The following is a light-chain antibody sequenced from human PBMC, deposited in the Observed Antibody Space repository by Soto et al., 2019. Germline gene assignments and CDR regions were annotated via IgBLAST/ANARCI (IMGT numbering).Light chain of an antibody. V-gene: IGKV3-20*01. J-gene: IGKJ3*01. Sequence: ENVLTQSPGTLSLSPGERATLSCRASQRVSSTHLAWYQQKPGQAPRLLIYGTSVRATGIPDRFRGSGSGTDFTLTIGRLEPEDFVVYYCQQYGGSPLFTFGPGTKVEI. CDR1: QRVSSTH. CDR3: QQYGGSPLFT. CDR2: GTS.